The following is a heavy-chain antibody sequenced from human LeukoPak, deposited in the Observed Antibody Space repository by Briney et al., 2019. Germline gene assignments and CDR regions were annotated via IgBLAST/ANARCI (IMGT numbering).Heavy chain of an antibody. J-gene: IGHJ4*02. CDR1: GFTFSSYN. Sequence: PGGSLRLSCAASGFTFSSYNMNWVRQAPGKGLEWVSSISSGSSYLYYAHSVKGRFTISRDNAKDSLYLQMNSLRAEDTAVYYCARDGWGDYWGQGTLVTVSS. D-gene: IGHD3-16*01. CDR3: ARDGWGDY. V-gene: IGHV3-21*01. CDR2: ISSGSSYL.